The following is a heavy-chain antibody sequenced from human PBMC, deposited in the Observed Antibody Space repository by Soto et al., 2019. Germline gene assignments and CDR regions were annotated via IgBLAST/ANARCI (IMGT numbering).Heavy chain of an antibody. CDR3: ARATYYYGRSGYLYYFDH. CDR1: HGSISNYY. J-gene: IGHJ4*02. V-gene: IGHV4-59*01. CDR2: IYYSGST. Sequence: PSETLSLTCTVSHGSISNYYWSWIRQPPGKGLEWIGYIYYSGSTNYNPSLKSRVTISLDMSKNQFSLKLSSVTAADTAVYYCARATYYYGRSGYLYYFDHWGQGALVTVS. D-gene: IGHD3-22*01.